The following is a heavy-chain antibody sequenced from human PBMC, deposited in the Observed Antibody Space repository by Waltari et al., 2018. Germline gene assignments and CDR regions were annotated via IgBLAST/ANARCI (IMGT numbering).Heavy chain of an antibody. CDR1: GFTFSSND. D-gene: IGHD2-15*01. J-gene: IGHJ6*02. CDR3: ATISSVAIH. Sequence: EVQLVESGGGLVQPGGSLRLSCAASGFTFSSNDMPWVRQATGKGLEWVSAISSTGDTYYAASVRGRFTISRENAQRSVYLQMNSLRAGDTALYYCATISSVAIHWGQGTTVTVSS. V-gene: IGHV3-13*01. CDR2: ISSTGDT.